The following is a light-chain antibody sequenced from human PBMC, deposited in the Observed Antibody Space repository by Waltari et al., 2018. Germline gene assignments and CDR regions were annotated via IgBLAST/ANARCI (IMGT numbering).Light chain of an antibody. V-gene: IGLV2-14*03. Sequence: SALAQPASVSGSPGQAITISCTGTRSDIGSSNYVSWYQQHPGKAPKLMIFDVSNRPSGVSDRFSGSKSGITASLTISGLQTEDEADYYCSSYTSSSTRVFGGGTKLTVV. J-gene: IGLJ2*01. CDR2: DVS. CDR1: RSDIGSSNY. CDR3: SSYTSSSTRV.